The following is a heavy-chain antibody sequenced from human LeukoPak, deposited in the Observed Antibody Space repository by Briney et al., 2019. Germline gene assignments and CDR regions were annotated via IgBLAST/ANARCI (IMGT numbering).Heavy chain of an antibody. CDR1: GYTFTSYG. CDR2: INPNSGGT. D-gene: IGHD6-13*01. Sequence: ASVKVSCKASGYTFTSYGISWVRQAPGQGLEWMGWINPNSGGTNCAQKFQGWVTMTRDTSISTAYMELSRLRPDDTAVYYCARDGSSWYPYYYYGMDVWGQGTTVTVSS. CDR3: ARDGSSWYPYYYYGMDV. V-gene: IGHV1-2*04. J-gene: IGHJ6*02.